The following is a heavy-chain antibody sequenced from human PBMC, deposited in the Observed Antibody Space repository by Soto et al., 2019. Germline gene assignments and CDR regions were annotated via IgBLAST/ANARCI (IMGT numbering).Heavy chain of an antibody. Sequence: TGGSLRLSCAASGFIFRDYAMHWVRQAPGKGLEWVSVIYSGGSTYYADSVKGRFTISRDNSKNTLYLQMNSLRAEDTAVYYCARDPGRSYGPDWGQGTLVTVSS. V-gene: IGHV3-66*01. J-gene: IGHJ4*02. CDR1: GFIFRDYA. CDR3: ARDPGRSYGPD. CDR2: IYSGGST. D-gene: IGHD1-26*01.